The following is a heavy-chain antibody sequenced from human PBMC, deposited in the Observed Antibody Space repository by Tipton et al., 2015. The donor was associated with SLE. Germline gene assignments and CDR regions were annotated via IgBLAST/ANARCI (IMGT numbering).Heavy chain of an antibody. D-gene: IGHD4-17*01. CDR3: ARVTYGEGAFDI. CDR1: GYTFTSYA. CDR2: INAGNGNT. Sequence: QVQLVQSGPEVKKPGASVKVSCKASGYTFTSYAMHWVRQAPGQRLEWIGWINAGNGNTKYSQKFQGRVTITRDTSASTAYMELSSLISEDTAVYYCARVTYGEGAFDIWGQGTIVTGSS. V-gene: IGHV1-3*01. J-gene: IGHJ3*02.